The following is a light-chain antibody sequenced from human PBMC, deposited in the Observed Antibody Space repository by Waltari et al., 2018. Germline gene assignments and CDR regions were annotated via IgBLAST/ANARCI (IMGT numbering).Light chain of an antibody. J-gene: IGLJ3*02. CDR3: NSYTGSSSWV. Sequence: QSALTQPPSVTGSPGPSITISCTGTSRDVGFYTYVSWYQQYTGKVPQLLIYDVSDRPSGVSSRFSGSKSGNTASLTISGLQADDEADYYCNSYTGSSSWVFGGGTKLTVL. CDR1: SRDVGFYTY. V-gene: IGLV2-14*01. CDR2: DVS.